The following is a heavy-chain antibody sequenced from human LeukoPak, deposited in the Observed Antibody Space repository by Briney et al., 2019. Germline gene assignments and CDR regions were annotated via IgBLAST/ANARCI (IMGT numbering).Heavy chain of an antibody. J-gene: IGHJ4*02. CDR1: GGSFSGYY. D-gene: IGHD3-10*01. CDR2: INHSGST. Sequence: PSETLSLTCAVYGGSFSGYYWSWIRQPPGKGLEWIGEINHSGSTNYNPSLKSRVTISVDTSKNQFSLKLSPVTAADTAVYYCARCTVRGVIKYWDQGSLVTVSS. V-gene: IGHV4-34*01. CDR3: ARCTVRGVIKY.